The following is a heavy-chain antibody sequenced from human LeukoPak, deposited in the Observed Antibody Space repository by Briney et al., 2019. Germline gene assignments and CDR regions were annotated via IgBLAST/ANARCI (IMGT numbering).Heavy chain of an antibody. D-gene: IGHD6-13*01. V-gene: IGHV1-46*01. CDR3: ARGFKQLDAFDI. CDR2: INPSGGST. CDR1: GGTFSSYA. J-gene: IGHJ3*02. Sequence: GASVKVSCKASGGTFSSYAISWVRQAPGQGLEWMGIINPSGGSTSYAQKFQGRVTMTRDTSTSTVYMELSSLRSEDTAVYYCARGFKQLDAFDIWGQGTVVTVSS.